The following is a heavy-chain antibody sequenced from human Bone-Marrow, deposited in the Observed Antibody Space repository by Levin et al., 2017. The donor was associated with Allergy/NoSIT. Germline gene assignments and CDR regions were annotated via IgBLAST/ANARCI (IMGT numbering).Heavy chain of an antibody. Sequence: ASVKVSCKASGYKFRDYYMHWVRQAPGQGLEWMGRINPNSGGTNSAQTFQGRVTMTRDTSISTAYMELTRLRSDDTAVYYCARDASLYSYGSSGAFDIWGQGTMVTVSS. CDR3: ARDASLYSYGSSGAFDI. CDR2: INPNSGGT. J-gene: IGHJ3*02. CDR1: GYKFRDYY. D-gene: IGHD5-18*01. V-gene: IGHV1-2*06.